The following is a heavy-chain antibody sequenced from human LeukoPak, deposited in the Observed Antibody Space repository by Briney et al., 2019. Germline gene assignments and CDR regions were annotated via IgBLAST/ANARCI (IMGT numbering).Heavy chain of an antibody. Sequence: KSPETLSLTCTVSGGSVSSGSYYWSWIRQPLGKGLEWIGYIYYSGSTNYNPSLKSRVTISVDTSKNQFSLKLSSVTAADTAVYYCARALNYYGSGSYYNYFDYWGQGTLVTVSS. V-gene: IGHV4-61*01. J-gene: IGHJ4*02. D-gene: IGHD3-10*01. CDR1: GGSVSSGSYY. CDR3: ARALNYYGSGSYYNYFDY. CDR2: IYYSGST.